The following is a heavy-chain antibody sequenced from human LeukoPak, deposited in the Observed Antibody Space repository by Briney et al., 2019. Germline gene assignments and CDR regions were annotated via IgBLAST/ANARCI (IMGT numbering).Heavy chain of an antibody. CDR3: ARGGLEWLTPYYYYMDV. Sequence: SETLSLTCTVSGGSISSYYWSWIRQPPGKGLEWIGYIYYSGSTNYNPSLKSRVTISVDTSKDQFSLKLSSVTAADTAVYYCARGGLEWLTPYYYYMDVWGKGTTVTVSS. D-gene: IGHD3-3*01. V-gene: IGHV4-59*01. CDR1: GGSISSYY. J-gene: IGHJ6*03. CDR2: IYYSGST.